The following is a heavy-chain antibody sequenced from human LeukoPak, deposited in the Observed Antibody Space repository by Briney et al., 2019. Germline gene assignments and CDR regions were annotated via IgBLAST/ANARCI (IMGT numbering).Heavy chain of an antibody. J-gene: IGHJ4*02. CDR1: GFTFSSYA. CDR2: ISYDGSNK. D-gene: IGHD3-3*01. V-gene: IGHV3-30*04. Sequence: GGSLRLSCAASGFTFSSYAMHWVRQAPGKGLEWVAVISYDGSNKYYADSVKGRFTISRDNSKNTLYLQMNSLRAEDTAVYHCARGSDFWSGYETGFDYWGQGTLVTVSS. CDR3: ARGSDFWSGYETGFDY.